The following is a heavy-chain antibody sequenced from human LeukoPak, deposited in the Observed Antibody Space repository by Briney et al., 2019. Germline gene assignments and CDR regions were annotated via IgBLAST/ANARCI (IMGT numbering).Heavy chain of an antibody. CDR1: GGSVSTYF. J-gene: IGHJ4*02. V-gene: IGHV4-59*02. Sequence: PSETLSLTCTVSGGSVSTYFWSWIRQPPGKGLERIAYMDYSGATNYNPSLRSRVTISIDTSKNQFSLSLSSVTAADTAVYYCVRDIRFIGATHYFDYWGQGTLVTVSS. CDR3: VRDIRFIGATHYFDY. CDR2: MDYSGAT. D-gene: IGHD1-26*01.